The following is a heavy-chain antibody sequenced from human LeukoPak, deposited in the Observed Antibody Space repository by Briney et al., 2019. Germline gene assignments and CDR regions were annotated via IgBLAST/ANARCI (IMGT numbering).Heavy chain of an antibody. CDR1: GDSISRSDSY. V-gene: IGHV4-39*01. CDR3: ARRRYYDGSGYLE. Sequence: SETLSLTCSVSGDSISRSDSYWDWIRQPPGKELEWIGTLYTGRTYYSPSLKSRVTMSVDTSNNQFSLNLRSVTAADTAVYYCARRRYYDGSGYLEWGQGTLLSVSS. CDR2: LYTGRT. D-gene: IGHD3-22*01. J-gene: IGHJ1*01.